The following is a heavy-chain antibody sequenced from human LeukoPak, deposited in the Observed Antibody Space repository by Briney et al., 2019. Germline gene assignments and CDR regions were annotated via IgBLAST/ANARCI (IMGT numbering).Heavy chain of an antibody. J-gene: IGHJ3*02. CDR1: GGSISSGSYY. V-gene: IGHV4-61*02. CDR3: ARAYYDFWSGYSRADSSGLNEARYAFDI. Sequence: SQTLSLTCTVSGGSISSGSYYWSWIRQPAGKGLEWIGRIYTSGSTNYNPSLKSRVTISVDTSKNQFSLKLSSVTAADTAVYYCARAYYDFWSGYSRADSSGLNEARYAFDIWGQGTMVTVSS. CDR2: IYTSGST. D-gene: IGHD3-3*01.